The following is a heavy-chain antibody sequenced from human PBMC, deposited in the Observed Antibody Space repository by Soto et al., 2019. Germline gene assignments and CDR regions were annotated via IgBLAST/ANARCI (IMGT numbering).Heavy chain of an antibody. J-gene: IGHJ6*04. CDR1: GGSISSGDYY. CDR2: IYYSGST. Sequence: PSETLSLTCTVSGGSISSGDYYWSWIRQPPGKGLEGIGYIYYSGSTYYNPSLKSGVTISVDTSKNQFSLKLSSVTAADTAVYYCARDDSSGYYGMDXWGKGTTVTLSX. CDR3: ARDDSSGYYGMDX. D-gene: IGHD3-22*01. V-gene: IGHV4-30-4*01.